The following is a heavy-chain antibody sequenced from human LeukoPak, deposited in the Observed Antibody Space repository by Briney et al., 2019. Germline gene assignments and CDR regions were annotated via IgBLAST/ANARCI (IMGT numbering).Heavy chain of an antibody. CDR1: GYTFTNYG. CDR2: ITTHNGNT. V-gene: IGHV1-18*01. J-gene: IGHJ4*02. Sequence: RASVNVSCKASGYTFTNYGINWVRQTPGQGLEWMGWITTHNGNTKYAQNLQGRVTVTTDTSTSTAYMELRSLRSDDTAVYYCARHYLWGSGSYYLDYWGQGTLVTVSS. D-gene: IGHD3-10*01. CDR3: ARHYLWGSGSYYLDY.